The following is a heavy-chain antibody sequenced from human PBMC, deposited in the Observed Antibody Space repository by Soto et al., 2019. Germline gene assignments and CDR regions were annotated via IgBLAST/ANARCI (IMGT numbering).Heavy chain of an antibody. CDR1: GYTFTSYA. J-gene: IGHJ3*02. D-gene: IGHD5-18*01. Sequence: ASVKVSCKASGYTFTSYAMHWVRQAPGQRLEWMGWISAYNGNTNYAQKLQGRVTMTTDTSTSTAYMELRSLRSDDTAVYYCARGTAMDDDAFDIWGQGTMVTVSS. CDR2: ISAYNGNT. CDR3: ARGTAMDDDAFDI. V-gene: IGHV1-18*01.